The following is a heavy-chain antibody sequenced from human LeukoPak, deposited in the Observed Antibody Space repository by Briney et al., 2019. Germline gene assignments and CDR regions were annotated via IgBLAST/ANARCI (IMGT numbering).Heavy chain of an antibody. CDR3: ARVRAIVVASDAFDI. J-gene: IGHJ3*02. CDR2: ISYDGSNK. Sequence: PGGSLRLSCAASGFTFSSYAMHWVRQAPGKGLEWVAVISYDGSNKYYADSVKGRFTISRDNSKNTLYLQMNSLRAEDTAVYYCARVRAIVVASDAFDIWGQGTMVTVSS. CDR1: GFTFSSYA. V-gene: IGHV3-30*04. D-gene: IGHD3-22*01.